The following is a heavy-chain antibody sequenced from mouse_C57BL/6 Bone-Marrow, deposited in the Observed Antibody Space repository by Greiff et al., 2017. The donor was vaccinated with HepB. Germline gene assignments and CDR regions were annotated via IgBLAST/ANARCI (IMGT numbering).Heavy chain of an antibody. CDR2: IWSGGST. V-gene: IGHV2-2*01. D-gene: IGHD1-1*02. CDR1: GFSLTSYG. Sequence: VQLQESGPGLVQPSQSLSITCTVSGFSLTSYGVHWVRQSPGKGLEWLGVIWSGGSTDYNAPFISRLSISKDNSKSQVFFKMNSLQADDTAIYYCARWYLYYFDYWGQGTTLTVSS. J-gene: IGHJ2*01. CDR3: ARWYLYYFDY.